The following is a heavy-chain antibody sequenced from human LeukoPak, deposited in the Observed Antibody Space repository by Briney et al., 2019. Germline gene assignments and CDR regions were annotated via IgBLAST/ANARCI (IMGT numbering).Heavy chain of an antibody. V-gene: IGHV4-39*01. D-gene: IGHD4-17*01. J-gene: IGHJ4*02. CDR3: VRHRDDYDDYVWNY. CDR2: IYYSGSA. CDR1: GGSISSSSYY. Sequence: PSETLSLTCTVSGGSISSSSYYWGWIRQPPGKGLEWNGSIYYSGSAYYNPSLKSRVTISVDTSKNQFSLKLSSVTAADTAVYYCVRHRDDYDDYVWNYWGQGTLVTVSS.